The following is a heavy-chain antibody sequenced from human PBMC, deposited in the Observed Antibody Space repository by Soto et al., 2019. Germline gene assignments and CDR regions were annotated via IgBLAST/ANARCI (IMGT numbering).Heavy chain of an antibody. Sequence: QITLKESGPTLVKPTQTLTLTCTFSGFSLTTRGVGVGWIRQPPGKALEWLALIYWDDDEGYSPSLKSRLTSTRDTSKNQVVLTRTNMDPVDTSTYYCAHRPRVCIYYFDYWGQGTLVTVSS. D-gene: IGHD2-8*01. CDR1: GFSLTTRGVG. CDR3: AHRPRVCIYYFDY. J-gene: IGHJ4*02. V-gene: IGHV2-5*02. CDR2: IYWDDDE.